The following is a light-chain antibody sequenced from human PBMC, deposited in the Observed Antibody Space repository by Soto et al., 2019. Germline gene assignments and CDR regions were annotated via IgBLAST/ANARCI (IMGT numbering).Light chain of an antibody. Sequence: DIQRPQSTYSLSASLGDRFTITCLASQGISSWLAWYQQKPGKAPKLLIYAASSLQSGVPSRFSGSGSGTDFTLTISSLQPEDFATYYCQRSDICPIRFDQGTGLEIK. CDR3: QRSDICPIR. V-gene: IGKV1-12*01. J-gene: IGKJ5*01. CDR2: AAS. CDR1: QGISSW.